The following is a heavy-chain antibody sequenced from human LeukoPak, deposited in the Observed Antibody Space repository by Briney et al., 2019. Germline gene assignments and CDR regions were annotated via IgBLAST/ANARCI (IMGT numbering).Heavy chain of an antibody. D-gene: IGHD3-22*01. CDR3: ARGSYDSSDFEYFHH. V-gene: IGHV1-2*02. Sequence: ASVKLSCKASGYTFTGYYMHWVRQAPGQGLEWMGWINPNSGGTNYAQKFQGRVTMTRDTSISTAYMELNRLRSDDTAVYYCARGSYDSSDFEYFHHWGQGTLVTVSS. CDR1: GYTFTGYY. CDR2: INPNSGGT. J-gene: IGHJ1*01.